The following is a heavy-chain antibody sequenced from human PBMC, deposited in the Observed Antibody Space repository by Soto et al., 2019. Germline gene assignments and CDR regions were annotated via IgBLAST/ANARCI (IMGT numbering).Heavy chain of an antibody. J-gene: IGHJ4*02. CDR2: ISSSGAFT. Sequence: GGSLRLSCAVSGFTFNSNDMTWVRQAPGKGLEWVSTISSSGAFTYHADSVRGRLTISRDNSKNTVYLQMNSLRAEDTAVYYCVKHQVSLVRGISPFDYWGQGALVTVS. CDR1: GFTFNSND. D-gene: IGHD3-10*01. V-gene: IGHV3-23*01. CDR3: VKHQVSLVRGISPFDY.